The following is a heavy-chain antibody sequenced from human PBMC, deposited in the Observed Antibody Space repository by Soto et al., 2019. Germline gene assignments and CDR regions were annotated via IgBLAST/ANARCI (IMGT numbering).Heavy chain of an antibody. CDR2: IKQDGSDT. CDR3: ARDPVCSGGSCYDY. CDR1: GFTFSRYW. J-gene: IGHJ4*02. V-gene: IGHV3-7*01. D-gene: IGHD2-15*01. Sequence: EVQLVESGGGLVQPGGSLRLSCAASGFTFSRYWMTWVRQAPGKGLEWVANIKQDGSDTYYVDSVKGRFTISRDNAENSLYLQMNSLRAEDTAVYYCARDPVCSGGSCYDYWGQGILVTVTS.